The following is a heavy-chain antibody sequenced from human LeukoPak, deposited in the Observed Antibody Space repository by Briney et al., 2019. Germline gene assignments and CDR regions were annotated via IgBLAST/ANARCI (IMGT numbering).Heavy chain of an antibody. D-gene: IGHD5-24*01. CDR2: ISWNSGSI. J-gene: IGHJ3*02. CDR1: GFTFDDYA. Sequence: PGRSLRLSCAASGFTFDDYAMHWARQAPGKGLEWVSGISWNSGSIGYADSVKGRFTISRDNAKNSLYLQMNSLRAEDTALYYCAKDIALRWQRRAFDIWGQGTMVTVSS. V-gene: IGHV3-9*01. CDR3: AKDIALRWQRRAFDI.